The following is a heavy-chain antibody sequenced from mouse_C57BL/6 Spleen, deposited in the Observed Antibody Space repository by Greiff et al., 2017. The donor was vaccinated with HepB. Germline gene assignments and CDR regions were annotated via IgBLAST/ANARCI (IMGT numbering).Heavy chain of an antibody. V-gene: IGHV1-74*01. D-gene: IGHD1-1*01. CDR1: GYTFTSYW. J-gene: IGHJ4*01. CDR3: AIGGSFHYYGSSYRYYAVDY. Sequence: QVQLQQPGAELVKPGASVKVSCKASGYTFTSYWMHWVKQRPGQGLEWIGRIHPSDSDTNYNQKFKGKATLTVDKSSSTAYMQLSSLTSEDSAVYYCAIGGSFHYYGSSYRYYAVDYWGQGTSVTVST. CDR2: IHPSDSDT.